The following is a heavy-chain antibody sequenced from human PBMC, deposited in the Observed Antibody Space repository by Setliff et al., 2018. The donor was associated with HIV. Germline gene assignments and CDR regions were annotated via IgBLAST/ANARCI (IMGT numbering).Heavy chain of an antibody. CDR2: VHKSGNS. CDR1: GGSISVNNYY. J-gene: IGHJ5*02. Sequence: SETLSLTCSVSGGSISVNNYYWAWVRQPPGKGLEWIGSVHKSGNSYYKPSLKSRVTISVDTSKNQFSLNLTSVTAADTAVYYCARDHIAAPGMGFDPWGRGTLVTVSS. CDR3: ARDHIAAPGMGFDP. D-gene: IGHD6-13*01. V-gene: IGHV4-39*07.